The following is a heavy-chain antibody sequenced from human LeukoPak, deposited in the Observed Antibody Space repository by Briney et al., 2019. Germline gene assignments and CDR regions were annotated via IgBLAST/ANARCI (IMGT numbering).Heavy chain of an antibody. Sequence: GGSLRLSCAASEFTFSTYWMTWVRQGPGKGLEWVANIKQDGSEAYYVASVKGRFTISRDNAKSSLYLHMSNLRVEDTAVYYCARRGDCRGGSCDSYYFYYYMDVWGKGATVTVSS. V-gene: IGHV3-7*01. CDR3: ARRGDCRGGSCDSYYFYYYMDV. D-gene: IGHD2-15*01. J-gene: IGHJ6*03. CDR2: IKQDGSEA. CDR1: EFTFSTYW.